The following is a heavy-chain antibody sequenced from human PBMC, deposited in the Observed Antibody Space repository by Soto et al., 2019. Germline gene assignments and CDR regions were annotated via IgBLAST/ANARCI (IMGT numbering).Heavy chain of an antibody. J-gene: IGHJ6*02. CDR3: ARDPPYYDFWSGYPYYYYYGMDV. Sequence: PGESLKIYCKGSGYSFTSYWISWVRQMPGKGLEWMGRIDPSDSYTNYSPSFQGHVTISADKSISTAYLQWSSLKASDTAMYYCARDPPYYDFWSGYPYYYYYGMDVWGQGTTVTVSS. D-gene: IGHD3-3*01. CDR2: IDPSDSYT. V-gene: IGHV5-10-1*01. CDR1: GYSFTSYW.